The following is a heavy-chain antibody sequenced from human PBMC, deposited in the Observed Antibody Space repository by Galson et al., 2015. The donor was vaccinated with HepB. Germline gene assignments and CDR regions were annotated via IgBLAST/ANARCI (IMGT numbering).Heavy chain of an antibody. CDR1: GFTFSSYR. D-gene: IGHD5-12*01. CDR3: VREGLGFKVKGLVATIGFDY. CDR2: IKQDGSEK. J-gene: IGHJ4*02. V-gene: IGHV3-7*03. Sequence: SLRLSCAASGFTFSSYRMSWVRQAPGKGLEWVANIKQDGSEKYYVDSVKGRFTISRDNADNSLYLQMNSLRAEDTAVFYCVREGLGFKVKGLVATIGFDYWGQGTLVTVSS.